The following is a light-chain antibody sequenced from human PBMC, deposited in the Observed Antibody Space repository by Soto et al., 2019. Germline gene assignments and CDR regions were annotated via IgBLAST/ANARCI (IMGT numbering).Light chain of an antibody. CDR3: QQYNSYSPWT. J-gene: IGKJ1*01. Sequence: DIQMTQSPSTLSASVGDRVTITCRASQSISIWLAWYQQKPGKAPNLLIYDASSLESGVPSRFSGSGSGTEFTLTISSLQPDDFATYYCQQYNSYSPWTFGQGTKVEIK. CDR2: DAS. V-gene: IGKV1-5*01. CDR1: QSISIW.